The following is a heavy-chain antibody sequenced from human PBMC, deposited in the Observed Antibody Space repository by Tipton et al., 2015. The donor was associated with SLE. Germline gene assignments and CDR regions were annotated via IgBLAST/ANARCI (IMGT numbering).Heavy chain of an antibody. Sequence: LSLTCTVSGDSVNSGSHYWSWIRQPAGKGLEWIGYIYYSGSTNYNPSLKSRVTISVDTSKNQFSLKLSSVTAADTAVYYCARDRIGDWGQGTLVTVSS. D-gene: IGHD3-10*01. CDR2: IYYSGST. V-gene: IGHV4-61*10. J-gene: IGHJ4*02. CDR1: GDSVNSGSHY. CDR3: ARDRIGD.